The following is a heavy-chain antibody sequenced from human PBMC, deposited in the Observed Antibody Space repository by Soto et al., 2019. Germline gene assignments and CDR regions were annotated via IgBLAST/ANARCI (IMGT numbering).Heavy chain of an antibody. CDR1: GGSFSGYY. CDR3: GGATRDYYYGMDV. V-gene: IGHV4-34*01. J-gene: IGHJ6*02. D-gene: IGHD1-26*01. CDR2: INHSGST. Sequence: SETLSLTCAVYGGSFSGYYWSWIRQPPGKGLEWIGEINHSGSTNYNPSLKSRVTISVDTSKNQFSLKLSSVTAADTAVYYCGGATRDYYYGMDVWGQGTTVTSP.